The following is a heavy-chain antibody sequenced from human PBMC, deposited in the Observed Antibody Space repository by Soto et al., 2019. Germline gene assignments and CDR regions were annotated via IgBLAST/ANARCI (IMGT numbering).Heavy chain of an antibody. CDR2: ISYDGSDR. V-gene: IGHV3-30-3*01. J-gene: IGHJ6*02. Sequence: QVQLVESGGGVVQPGRSLRLSCAASGFISSYYAMHWVRQAPGKGLEWVAVISYDGSDRYYADSVKGRFTISRDNSKNTLYLPMSSLRTEDTSVYYCARVDRTITTYFYYGMDVWGLGTTVTVSS. CDR3: ARVDRTITTYFYYGMDV. CDR1: GFISSYYA. D-gene: IGHD1-20*01.